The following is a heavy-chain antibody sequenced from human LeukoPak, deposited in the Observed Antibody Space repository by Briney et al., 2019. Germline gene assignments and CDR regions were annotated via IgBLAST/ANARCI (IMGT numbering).Heavy chain of an antibody. Sequence: ASVKVSCKASGYTFTSYGISWVRQAPGQGLEWMGGIIPIFGTANYAQKFQGRVTITADESTSTAYMELSSLRSEDTAVYYCARCSGYYDSSGYYEDYWGQGTLVTVSS. D-gene: IGHD3-22*01. CDR1: GYTFTSYG. V-gene: IGHV1-69*13. J-gene: IGHJ4*02. CDR2: IIPIFGTA. CDR3: ARCSGYYDSSGYYEDY.